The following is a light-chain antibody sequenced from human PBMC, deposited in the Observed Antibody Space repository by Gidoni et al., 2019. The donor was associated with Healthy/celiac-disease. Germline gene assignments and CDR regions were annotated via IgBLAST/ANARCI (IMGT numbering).Light chain of an antibody. CDR3: ISYTSSSTLEGV. CDR2: DVS. Sequence: QSALTQPAPVSGSPGQSITISCTGTSSAVGDYNYVSWYQQHPGKAPKLMIYDVSNRPSGVSTRFSGSKSGNTASLTISALQAEDEADYYCISYTSSSTLEGVFGGGTKLTVL. J-gene: IGLJ2*01. CDR1: SSAVGDYNY. V-gene: IGLV2-14*01.